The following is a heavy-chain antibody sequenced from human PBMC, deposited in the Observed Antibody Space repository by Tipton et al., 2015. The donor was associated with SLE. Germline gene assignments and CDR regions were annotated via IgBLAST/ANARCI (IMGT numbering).Heavy chain of an antibody. D-gene: IGHD6-13*01. CDR1: GGSISSSSYY. CDR3: ARLRGVGSSSWYYFDY. CDR2: IYKSGTT. V-gene: IGHV4-39*01. Sequence: TLSLTCTVSGGSISSSSYYWGWIRQPPGKGLEWIGSIYKSGTTYYNPSLKSRVTISVDTSKNQFSLKLSSVTAADTSLYYSARLRGVGSSSWYYFDYWGQGILVTVSS. J-gene: IGHJ4*02.